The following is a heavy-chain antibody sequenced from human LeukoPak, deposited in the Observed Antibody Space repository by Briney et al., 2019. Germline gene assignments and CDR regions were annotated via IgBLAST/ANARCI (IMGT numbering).Heavy chain of an antibody. CDR3: AKDVGRATDAFDI. CDR1: GFTFSSYA. CDR2: ISGSGGST. V-gene: IGHV3-23*01. Sequence: GGSLRLSCAASGFTFSSYAMSWVRQAPGKGLEWVSAISGSGGSTYYADSVKGRFTISRDGSKNTLYLQMNSLRAEDTAVYYCAKDVGRATDAFDIWGQGTMVTVSS. J-gene: IGHJ3*02.